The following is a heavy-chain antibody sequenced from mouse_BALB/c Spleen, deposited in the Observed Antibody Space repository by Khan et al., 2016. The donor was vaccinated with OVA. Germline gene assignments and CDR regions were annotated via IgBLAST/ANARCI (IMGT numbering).Heavy chain of an antibody. Sequence: EVQLQESGPGLVKPSQTVSLTCTVTGISITTGNYRWGWIRQFPGNKLEWIGYIYYSGTNTYNPVLTSRTTITRDTSKNQFFLEMNSLTAEDTATYYCARDYGSLYWYFDVWGAGTTVTVSS. CDR1: GISITTGNYR. D-gene: IGHD1-1*01. CDR3: ARDYGSLYWYFDV. V-gene: IGHV3-5*02. CDR2: IYYSGTN. J-gene: IGHJ1*01.